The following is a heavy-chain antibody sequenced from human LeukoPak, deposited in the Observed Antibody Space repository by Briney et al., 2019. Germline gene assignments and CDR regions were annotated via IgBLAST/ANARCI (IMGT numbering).Heavy chain of an antibody. CDR3: ARGHYDVLAASYKWTPDY. V-gene: IGHV3-21*01. CDR1: GFTFNTFN. J-gene: IGHJ4*02. Sequence: GGSLRLSCAASGFTFNTFNMNWVRQAPGKGLEWVSSITSGGDCIYYADSVKGRFTTSRDNAKNSLSLQLNSLRVEDTAVYYCARGHYDVLAASYKWTPDYWGQGTLVTVSS. D-gene: IGHD3-9*01. CDR2: ITSGGDCI.